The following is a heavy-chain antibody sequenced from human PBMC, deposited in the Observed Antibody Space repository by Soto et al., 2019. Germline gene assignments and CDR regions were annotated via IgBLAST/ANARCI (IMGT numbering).Heavy chain of an antibody. Sequence: GGSLRLSCAASGFTFSNYWMHWVRQAPGKGLVWVSRINSDGTTTRYADSVKGRFTISRDNAKSTLYLQMNSLRVEDSAVYYCATYSRSTLGGYYYCMDVWGKGTTVTVSS. J-gene: IGHJ6*03. CDR2: INSDGTTT. CDR1: GFTFSNYW. V-gene: IGHV3-74*01. CDR3: ATYSRSTLGGYYYCMDV. D-gene: IGHD6-13*01.